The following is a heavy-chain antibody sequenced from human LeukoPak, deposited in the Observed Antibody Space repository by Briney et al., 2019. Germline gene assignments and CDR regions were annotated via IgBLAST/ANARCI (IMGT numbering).Heavy chain of an antibody. J-gene: IGHJ6*02. V-gene: IGHV3-30*18. Sequence: GGSLRLSCAASGFTFSSNGMHWVRQAPGKGLEWVAVISYDGSNKYYADSVKGRFAISRDNSKNTLYLQMNSLRAEDTAVYYCAQDRIGYCSGDSCYSGVPPAYYDYGMDVWGQGTTVTVSS. CDR3: AQDRIGYCSGDSCYSGVPPAYYDYGMDV. D-gene: IGHD2-15*01. CDR1: GFTFSSNG. CDR2: ISYDGSNK.